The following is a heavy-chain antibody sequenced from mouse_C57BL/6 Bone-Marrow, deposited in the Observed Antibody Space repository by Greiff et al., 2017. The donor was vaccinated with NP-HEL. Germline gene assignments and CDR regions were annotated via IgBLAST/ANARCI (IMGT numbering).Heavy chain of an antibody. V-gene: IGHV1-15*01. CDR2: IDPETGGT. CDR3: TRRPTGEYFEG. Sequence: QVQLQQSGAELVRPGASVTLSCKASGYTFTDYEMHWVKQTPVHGLEWIGAIDPETGGTAYNQKFKGKAILTADKSSSTAYMELRSLTSEDSAVSYCTRRPTGEYFEGWGKGTTLTVAS. D-gene: IGHD2-10*01. J-gene: IGHJ2*01. CDR1: GYTFTDYE.